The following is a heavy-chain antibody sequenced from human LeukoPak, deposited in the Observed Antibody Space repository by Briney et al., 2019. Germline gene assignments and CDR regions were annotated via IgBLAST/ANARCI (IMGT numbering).Heavy chain of an antibody. J-gene: IGHJ4*02. CDR1: GGSISSGDYY. D-gene: IGHD3-3*01. CDR2: IYYSGST. Sequence: PSETLSLTCTVSGGSISSGDYYWSWIRQPPGKGLEWIGYIYYSGSTYYNPSLKSQFTISIDTSKNQFSLELSSVNAADTAVYYCAREKRYFDFWSADKYYFDYWGQGTLVTVSS. CDR3: AREKRYFDFWSADKYYFDY. V-gene: IGHV4-30-4*08.